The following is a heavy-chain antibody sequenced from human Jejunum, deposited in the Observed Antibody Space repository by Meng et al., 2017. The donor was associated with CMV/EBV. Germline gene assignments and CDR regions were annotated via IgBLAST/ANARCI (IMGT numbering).Heavy chain of an antibody. V-gene: IGHV1-2*02. CDR2: LNPYTGDT. D-gene: IGHD3-10*01. CDR3: AKDAGSFLDYYFDF. J-gene: IGHJ4*02. Sequence: EYTFTDYYVHCVRQAPGQGLEWLGYLNPYTGDTNYAQKFQGRVSMTRDTPTNTAYMELTRLRSDDTALYYCAKDAGSFLDYYFDFWGQGTLVTVSS. CDR1: EYTFTDYY.